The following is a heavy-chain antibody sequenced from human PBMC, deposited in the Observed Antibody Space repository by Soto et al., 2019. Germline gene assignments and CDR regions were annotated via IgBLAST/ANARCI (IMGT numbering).Heavy chain of an antibody. Sequence: SETLSLTCTVSGGSISSGGYYWSWIRQHPGKGLEWIGYIYYSGSTYYNPSLKSRVTISVDTSKNQFSLKLSSVTAADTAVYYCARVTLGYCSGGSCLANDAFDIWGQGTMVTVSS. V-gene: IGHV4-31*03. CDR1: GGSISSGGYY. J-gene: IGHJ3*02. D-gene: IGHD2-15*01. CDR3: ARVTLGYCSGGSCLANDAFDI. CDR2: IYYSGST.